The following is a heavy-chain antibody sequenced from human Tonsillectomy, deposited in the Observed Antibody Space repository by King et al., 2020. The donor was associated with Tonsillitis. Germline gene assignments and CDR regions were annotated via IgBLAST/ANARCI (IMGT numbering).Heavy chain of an antibody. CDR2: IYDSGTT. J-gene: IGHJ3*02. D-gene: IGHD3-10*01. Sequence: VQLQESGPGLVKPSETLSLTCTVSGGSMSTYYCNWIRQPPGKGLEWIGNIYDSGTTDYNPSLKSRVTMSVDTSKNQFSLKLNSVTAADTAVYYCARVYYGSAFDIWGQGTMVTVSS. CDR1: GGSMSTYY. V-gene: IGHV4-59*01. CDR3: ARVYYGSAFDI.